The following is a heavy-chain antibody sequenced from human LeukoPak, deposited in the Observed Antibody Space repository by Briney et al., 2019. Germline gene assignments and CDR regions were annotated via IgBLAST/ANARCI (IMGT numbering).Heavy chain of an antibody. V-gene: IGHV3-30-3*01. CDR1: GFTFSSYA. Sequence: GRSLRLSCAASGFTFSSYAMHWVRQAPGKGLEWVAVISYDGSTKYYADSVKGRFTISRDNSKNTLYLQMNSLRAEDTAVYYCAKGEFSGSYRGFDYWGQGTLVTVSS. D-gene: IGHD1-26*01. J-gene: IGHJ4*02. CDR3: AKGEFSGSYRGFDY. CDR2: ISYDGSTK.